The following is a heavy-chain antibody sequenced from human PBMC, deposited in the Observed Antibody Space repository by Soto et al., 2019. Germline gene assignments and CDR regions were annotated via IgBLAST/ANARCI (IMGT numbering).Heavy chain of an antibody. D-gene: IGHD1-1*01. J-gene: IGHJ5*02. Sequence: ASVKVSCRAPRYIFTAYFMHWVRQAPGQGLEWMGWINPNNGATHYGLSFQGRVTMTRDTSISTAYMELSSLRSDDTAVYYCASHDPGARFDPWGQGTLVTVSS. CDR3: ASHDPGARFDP. V-gene: IGHV1-2*02. CDR2: INPNNGAT. CDR1: RYIFTAYF.